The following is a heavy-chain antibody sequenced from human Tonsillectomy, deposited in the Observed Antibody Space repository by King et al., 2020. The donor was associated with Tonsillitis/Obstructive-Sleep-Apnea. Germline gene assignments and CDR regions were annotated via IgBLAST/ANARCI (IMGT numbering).Heavy chain of an antibody. CDR3: AREASNGGNFDS. D-gene: IGHD2-8*01. J-gene: IGHJ4*02. V-gene: IGHV1-69*10. CDR2: IIPILDIA. Sequence: HVQLVESGAEVKKPGSSVKVSCKASGGTFSSYAISWVRQAPGQGPEWMGGIIPILDIANYAQKFQGRVTITADKSTSTANMELSSLRSDDTAVYYCAREASNGGNFDSWGQGTLVTVSS. CDR1: GGTFSSYA.